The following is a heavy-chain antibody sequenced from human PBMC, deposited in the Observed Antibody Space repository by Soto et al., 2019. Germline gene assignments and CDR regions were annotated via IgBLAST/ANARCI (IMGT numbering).Heavy chain of an antibody. V-gene: IGHV3-30*18. J-gene: IGHJ4*02. Sequence: QVQLVESGGGVVQPGRSLRLSCAASGFTFSSYGMHWVRQAPGKGLEWVAVISYDGSNKYYADSVKGRFTISRDNPKNTLYLQMNSLRAEDTAVYYCAKDVGWSLDYWGQGTLVTVSS. CDR3: AKDVGWSLDY. CDR2: ISYDGSNK. D-gene: IGHD3-3*01. CDR1: GFTFSSYG.